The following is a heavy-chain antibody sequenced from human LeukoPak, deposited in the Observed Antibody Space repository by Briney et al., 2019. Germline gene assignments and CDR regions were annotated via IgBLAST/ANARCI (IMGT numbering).Heavy chain of an antibody. Sequence: GGSLRLSCAASGFTFSLYWMHWVRQAPVEGLVWVSRIEGGGTSTNYADSVKGRFTISRDNAKNSLYLQMNSLRAEDTAVYYCARDYYDFWSGYQNYFDYWDQGTLVTVSS. CDR3: ARDYYDFWSGYQNYFDY. D-gene: IGHD3-3*01. CDR2: IEGGGTST. CDR1: GFTFSLYW. V-gene: IGHV3-74*01. J-gene: IGHJ4*02.